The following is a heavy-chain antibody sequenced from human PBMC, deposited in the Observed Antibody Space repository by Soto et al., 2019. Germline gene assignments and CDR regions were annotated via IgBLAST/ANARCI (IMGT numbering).Heavy chain of an antibody. J-gene: IGHJ3*02. CDR2: ISYDGSNK. D-gene: IGHD6-25*01. CDR3: ARDQGLDAFDI. Sequence: GRSLRLSCSASGFTFSSYLMHCLRQAPGKGLEGEGAISYDGSNKYYAYSVKGRFTISRDNSKDTPYLQMNNPIAEDPAVHYCARDQGLDAFDIWGQGTMVTVSS. V-gene: IGHV3-30-3*01. CDR1: GFTFSSYL.